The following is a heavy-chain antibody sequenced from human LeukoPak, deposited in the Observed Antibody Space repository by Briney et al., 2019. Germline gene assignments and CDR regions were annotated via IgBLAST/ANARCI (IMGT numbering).Heavy chain of an antibody. CDR1: GFTFSSYS. V-gene: IGHV3-30*02. J-gene: IGHJ3*02. D-gene: IGHD3-3*01. CDR2: IRYDGSNK. Sequence: PGGSLRLSCAASGFTFSSYSMNWVRQAPGKGLEWVAFIRYDGSNKYYADSVKGRFTISRDNSKNTLYLQMNSLRAEDTAVYYCARDHPPSGYYTGTHHDAFDIWGQGTMVTVSS. CDR3: ARDHPPSGYYTGTHHDAFDI.